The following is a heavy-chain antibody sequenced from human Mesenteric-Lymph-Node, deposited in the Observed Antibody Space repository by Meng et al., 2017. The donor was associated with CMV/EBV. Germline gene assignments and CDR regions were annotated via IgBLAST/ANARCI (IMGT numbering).Heavy chain of an antibody. J-gene: IGHJ4*02. CDR1: GGSISRSNW. V-gene: IGHV4-4*02. CDR3: ARFATADIYYFDY. D-gene: IGHD7-27*01. CDR2: IYHSGHT. Sequence: ASGGSISRSNWWSWVRQPPGKGLEWIGKIYHSGHTSYNPSLKSRVTVSLDKSKNQFSLKLNSVTAADTAVYYCARFATADIYYFDYWGQGTLVTVSS.